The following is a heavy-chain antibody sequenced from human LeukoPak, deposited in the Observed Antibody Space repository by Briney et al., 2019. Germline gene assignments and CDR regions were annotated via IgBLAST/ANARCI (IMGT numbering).Heavy chain of an antibody. CDR3: ATRATVTTWGYYYYYGMDV. V-gene: IGHV4-34*01. CDR1: GGSFSGYY. D-gene: IGHD4-17*01. CDR2: INLSGST. Sequence: SETLSLTCAVHGGSFSGYYWSWIRQPPGKGLDWIGEINLSGSTNYNPSLKSRVTISVDTSKNQFSLKLSSVTAADTAVYYCATRATVTTWGYYYYYGMDVWGQGTTVTVSS. J-gene: IGHJ6*02.